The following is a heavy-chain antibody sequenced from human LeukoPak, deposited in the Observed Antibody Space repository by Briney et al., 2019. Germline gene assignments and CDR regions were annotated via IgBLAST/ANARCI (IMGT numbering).Heavy chain of an antibody. V-gene: IGHV3-21*01. Sequence: GGSLRLSCAASGFTFSSYAMSWVRQAPGKGLELVSSISISTTSIYYADSVKGRFTISRDNTKNSPYLQMNSLRVEDTAVYYCARERFHGSGAPKFDYWGQGTLVTVSS. D-gene: IGHD3-10*01. J-gene: IGHJ4*02. CDR2: ISISTTSI. CDR1: GFTFSSYA. CDR3: ARERFHGSGAPKFDY.